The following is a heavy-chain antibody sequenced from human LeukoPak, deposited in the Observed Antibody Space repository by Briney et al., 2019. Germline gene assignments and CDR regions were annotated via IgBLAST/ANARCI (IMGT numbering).Heavy chain of an antibody. J-gene: IGHJ6*02. CDR2: ISGNGGNT. CDR3: AKDAGYSTASGYYYGMDV. Sequence: PGGSLRLSCAASGFTFSSYAMSWVRQAPGKGLEWVSSISGNGGNTYYADSVKGRFTMSRDNSKNTLYLQMNSLRAEDTAVYYCAKDAGYSTASGYYYGMDVWGQGTTVTVSS. V-gene: IGHV3-23*01. D-gene: IGHD5-12*01. CDR1: GFTFSSYA.